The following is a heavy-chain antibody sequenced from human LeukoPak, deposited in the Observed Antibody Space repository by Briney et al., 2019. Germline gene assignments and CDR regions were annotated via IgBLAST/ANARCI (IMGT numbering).Heavy chain of an antibody. D-gene: IGHD3-22*01. V-gene: IGHV1-69*05. CDR2: IIPIFGTA. J-gene: IGHJ3*02. CDR3: ARRRTVIRGSYYDSSGYLMGAFDI. CDR1: GGTFSSYA. Sequence: ASVKVSCKASGGTFSSYAISWVRQAPGQGLEWMGGIIPIFGTANYAQKFQGRVTITTDESTSTAYMELSSLRSEDTAVYYCARRRTVIRGSYYDSSGYLMGAFDIWGQGTMVTVSS.